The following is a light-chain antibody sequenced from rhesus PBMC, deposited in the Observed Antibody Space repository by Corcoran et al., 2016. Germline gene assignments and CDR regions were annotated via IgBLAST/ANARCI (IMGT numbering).Light chain of an antibody. J-gene: IGKJ2*01. CDR1: ESVSFFGMNL. CDR3: LQSKHSPYS. Sequence: DIVLTQSPASLAVSPGQRATITCRASESVSFFGMNLIHWYQQKPGKPPKHLSYQASNKHTGVPDRFSGRGSGTCFTLKINPVEADDAADYYCLQSKHSPYSVGQGPKVEIK. V-gene: IGKV7-13*01. CDR2: QAS.